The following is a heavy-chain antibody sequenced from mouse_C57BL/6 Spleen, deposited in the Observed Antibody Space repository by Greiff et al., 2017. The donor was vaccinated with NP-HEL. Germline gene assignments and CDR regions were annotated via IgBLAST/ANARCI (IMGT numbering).Heavy chain of an antibody. CDR2: IYPGDGDT. D-gene: IGHD1-1*01. V-gene: IGHV1-80*01. J-gene: IGHJ1*03. Sequence: VMLVESGAELVKPGASVKISCKASGYAFSSYWMNWVKQRPGKGLEWIGQIYPGDGDTNYNGKFKGKATLTADKSSSTAYMQLSSLTSEDSAVYFCARGGPITTVVATERYFDVWGTGTTVTVSS. CDR3: ARGGPITTVVATERYFDV. CDR1: GYAFSSYW.